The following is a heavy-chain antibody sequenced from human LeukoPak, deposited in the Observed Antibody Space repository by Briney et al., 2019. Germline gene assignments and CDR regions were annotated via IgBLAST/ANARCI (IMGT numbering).Heavy chain of an antibody. J-gene: IGHJ6*03. CDR3: ARVAAEVVGVPGAIGFGWLRRDYYYMDV. V-gene: IGHV4-59*01. D-gene: IGHD2-2*02. Sequence: SETLSLTCTVSGGSISGYYWSWIRQPPGKGLEWIGYVHNSGSTTYNPSLKSRVTISVDTSKSQFSLRLSSVTAADTAVYYCARVAAEVVGVPGAIGFGWLRRDYYYMDVWDKGTTVTVSS. CDR2: VHNSGST. CDR1: GGSISGYY.